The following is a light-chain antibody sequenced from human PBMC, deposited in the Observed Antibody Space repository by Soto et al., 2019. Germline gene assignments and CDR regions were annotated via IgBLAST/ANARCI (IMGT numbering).Light chain of an antibody. Sequence: EIVMTQSPATLSMSPGERVTLSCRARQSVGSNLAWYQQKPGQAPRLLIYGASSGATGIPDRFSGSGSGTDFTLTISRLEPEDFAVYYCQQYDSSPLTFGQGTKGDIK. J-gene: IGKJ1*01. CDR2: GAS. CDR3: QQYDSSPLT. V-gene: IGKV3-20*01. CDR1: QSVGSN.